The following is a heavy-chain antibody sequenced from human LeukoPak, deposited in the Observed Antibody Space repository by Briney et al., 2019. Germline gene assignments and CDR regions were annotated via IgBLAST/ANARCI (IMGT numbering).Heavy chain of an antibody. V-gene: IGHV3-11*06. CDR2: ISSSSYT. CDR3: ARAHYYYYGMDV. CDR1: GFTFSDYY. Sequence: GGSLRLSCAASGFTFSDYYMSWIRQAPGKGLEWVSYISSSSYTNYADSVKGRFTISRDNAKNSLYLRMNSLRAEDTAVYYCARAHYYYYGMDVWGQGTTVTVSS. J-gene: IGHJ6*02.